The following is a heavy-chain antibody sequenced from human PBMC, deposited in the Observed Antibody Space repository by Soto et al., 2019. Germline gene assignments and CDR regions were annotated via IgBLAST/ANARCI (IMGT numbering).Heavy chain of an antibody. CDR3: ARSQGGSSSLDIYYYYYYGMDV. J-gene: IGHJ6*02. D-gene: IGHD2-15*01. CDR1: GGTFSSYA. Sequence: QVQLVQSGAEVKKPGSSVKVSCKAPGGTFSSYAISWVRQAPGQGLEWMGGIIPIFGTAKYAQKFQGRVTITADESTSTGYVELSSLRSEDTAVYYCARSQGGSSSLDIYYYYYYGMDVWGQGPTVTVSS. CDR2: IIPIFGTA. V-gene: IGHV1-69*01.